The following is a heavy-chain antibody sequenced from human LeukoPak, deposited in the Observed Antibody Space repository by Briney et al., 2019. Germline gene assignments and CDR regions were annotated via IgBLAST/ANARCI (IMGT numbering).Heavy chain of an antibody. V-gene: IGHV4-59*01. CDR2: IYYSGST. J-gene: IGHJ4*02. Sequence: PSETLSLTCTVSGGSISSYYWSWIRQPPGKGLEWIGYIYYSGSTNYNPSLKSRLTISVDTSKNQFSLKLSSVTAADTAVYYCAGTTYYDFWSGYPKKGLDYFDYWGQGTLVTVSS. CDR1: GGSISSYY. D-gene: IGHD3-3*01. CDR3: AGTTYYDFWSGYPKKGLDYFDY.